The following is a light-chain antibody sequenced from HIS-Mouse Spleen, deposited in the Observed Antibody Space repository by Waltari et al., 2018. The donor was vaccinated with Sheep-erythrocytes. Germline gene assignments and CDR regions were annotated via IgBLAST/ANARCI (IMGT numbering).Light chain of an antibody. V-gene: IGKV1-8*01. CDR3: QHYYSYPPT. CDR1: QGISSY. J-gene: IGKJ1*01. CDR2: AAS. Sequence: AIRMTQSPSSFSASTGDRVTITCRASQGISSYLAWYQQKPGNAPKLLIFAASTSQRGVPTRFSGSGSGTDFTLTISCLQSEDFATYYCQHYYSYPPTFGQGTKVEIK.